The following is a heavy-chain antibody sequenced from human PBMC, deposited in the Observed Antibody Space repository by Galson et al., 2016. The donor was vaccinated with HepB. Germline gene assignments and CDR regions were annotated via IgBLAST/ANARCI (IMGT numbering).Heavy chain of an antibody. CDR1: GFTFRSYA. D-gene: IGHD2-21*02. J-gene: IGHJ4*02. CDR3: SKDPEYCAPPNC. Sequence: SLRLSCAASGFTFRSYAMSWVRQAPGKGLEWVSTISGSGGSTHYADSVKGRFTISRDNSKNTLYLQMNSLRAADTAVFYCSKDPEYCAPPNCWGQGTLVNVSS. CDR2: ISGSGGST. V-gene: IGHV3-23*01.